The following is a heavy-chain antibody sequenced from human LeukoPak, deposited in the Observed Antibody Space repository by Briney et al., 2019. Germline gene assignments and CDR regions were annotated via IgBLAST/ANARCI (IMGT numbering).Heavy chain of an antibody. D-gene: IGHD6-13*01. Sequence: GGSLRLSCAASGFTFSSYGMHWVRQAPGKGLEWVAVISYDGSNKYYADSVKGRFTISRDNSKNTLYLQMNSLRAEDTAVYYCAKDLAAADDDYWGQGTLVTVSS. CDR3: AKDLAAADDDY. J-gene: IGHJ4*02. V-gene: IGHV3-30*18. CDR1: GFTFSSYG. CDR2: ISYDGSNK.